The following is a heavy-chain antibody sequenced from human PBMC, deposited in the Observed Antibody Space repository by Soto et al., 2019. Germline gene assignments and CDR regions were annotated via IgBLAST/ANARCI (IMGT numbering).Heavy chain of an antibody. Sequence: QVQLVQSGAEVKKPGSSVKVSCKASGGTFSSYTISWVRQAPGQGLEWMGRIIPILGIANYGQKFQGRVTITADKSTSTAYMELSSLRSEYTAVYYCASGDIGVVVAATPAEYFQHWGQSTLVTVSS. V-gene: IGHV1-69*02. CDR3: ASGDIGVVVAATPAEYFQH. D-gene: IGHD2-15*01. CDR1: GGTFSSYT. CDR2: IIPILGIA. J-gene: IGHJ1*01.